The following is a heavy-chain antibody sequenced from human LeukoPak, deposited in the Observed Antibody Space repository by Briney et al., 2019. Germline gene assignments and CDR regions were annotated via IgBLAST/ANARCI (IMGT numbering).Heavy chain of an antibody. V-gene: IGHV3-74*01. Sequence: GGSLRLSCAASGFTFSTYWMHWVRQAPGQGLVGVSRIKSDGSSTSYADSVKGRFTISRDNAKNTLYLQMNSLRDEDTASYYCARDRYGSGDYAFDIWGQGTMVTASS. CDR2: IKSDGSST. J-gene: IGHJ3*02. D-gene: IGHD3-10*01. CDR1: GFTFSTYW. CDR3: ARDRYGSGDYAFDI.